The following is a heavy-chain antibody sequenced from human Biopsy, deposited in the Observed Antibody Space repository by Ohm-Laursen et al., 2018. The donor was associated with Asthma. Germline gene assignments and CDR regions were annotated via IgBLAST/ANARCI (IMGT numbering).Heavy chain of an antibody. J-gene: IGHJ4*02. D-gene: IGHD3-16*01. CDR1: ADSISSNNFY. CDR2: ISYTGST. V-gene: IGHV4-39*01. Sequence: SDTLSLTCPVSADSISSNNFYWGWIRQPPGKGLEWIATISYTGSTYYNPSLKSRVTISVDTSKNQFSLKLSSVTAADTAVYFCARRGGLERYFDYWGQGTLVTVSS. CDR3: ARRGGLERYFDY.